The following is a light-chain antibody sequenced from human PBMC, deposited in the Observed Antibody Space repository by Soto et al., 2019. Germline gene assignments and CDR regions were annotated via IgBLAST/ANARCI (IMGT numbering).Light chain of an antibody. J-gene: IGLJ1*01. CDR1: SSNIGAGYD. CDR3: QYYDGSLSGYV. CDR2: GNS. Sequence: QSVLTQPPSVSGAPGQRVTISCTGSSSNIGAGYDVHWYQQLPGTAPKLLIYGNSNRPSRVPDRFSGSKSGTSASLAISGLQDEEEADYCCQYYDGSLSGYVVGTGTKVTVL. V-gene: IGLV1-40*01.